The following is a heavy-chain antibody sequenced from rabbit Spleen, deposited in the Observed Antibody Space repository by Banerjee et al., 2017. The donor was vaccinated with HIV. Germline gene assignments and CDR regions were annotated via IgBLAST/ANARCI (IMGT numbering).Heavy chain of an antibody. CDR3: ARDLVAVIGWNFNL. J-gene: IGHJ4*01. CDR1: GFSFSSSDY. CDR2: INAVTGKA. Sequence: QEQLEESGGGLVQPEGSLTLTCTASGFSFSSSDYMCWVRQAPGKGLEWIACINAVTGKAVYASWAKGRFTFSKTSSTTVTLQMTSLTAADTATYFCARDLVAVIGWNFNLWGPGTLVTVS. V-gene: IGHV1S45*01. D-gene: IGHD1-1*01.